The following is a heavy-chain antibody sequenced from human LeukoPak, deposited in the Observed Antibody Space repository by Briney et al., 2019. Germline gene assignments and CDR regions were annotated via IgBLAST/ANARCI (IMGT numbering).Heavy chain of an antibody. V-gene: IGHV3-74*03. CDR3: AGELYSSSRFYYYMDV. CDR1: GFSFSTSW. CDR2: INSDASST. D-gene: IGHD6-6*01. Sequence: GGSLRLSCAASGFSFSTSWMHWVRQVPGKGLVWVSLINSDASSTTYADSVKGRFTISRDNAKNSLYLQMNSLRAEDTAVYYCAGELYSSSRFYYYMDVWGKGTTVTVSS. J-gene: IGHJ6*03.